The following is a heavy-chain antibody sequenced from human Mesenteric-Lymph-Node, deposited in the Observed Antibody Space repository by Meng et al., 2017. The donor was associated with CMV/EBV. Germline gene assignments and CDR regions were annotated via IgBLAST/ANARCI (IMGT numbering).Heavy chain of an antibody. D-gene: IGHD2-15*01. V-gene: IGHV4-34*01. CDR1: GGSFSGYY. CDR2: INHSGVP. J-gene: IGHJ4*02. CDR3: ARGSDIPVNNY. Sequence: QVQLQQWGAGLLKPSETLSLTCAVYGGSFSGYYWSWIRQPPGKGLEWIGEINHSGVPNYNPSLKNRVTISLDRSKNQFSLKLSSVTAEDTAVYYCARGSDIPVNNYWGQGTLVTVSS.